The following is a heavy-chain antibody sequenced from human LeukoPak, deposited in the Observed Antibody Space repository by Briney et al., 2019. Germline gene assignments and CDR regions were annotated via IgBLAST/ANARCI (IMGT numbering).Heavy chain of an antibody. CDR3: ARDRGAATMIYYYYYYYMDV. Sequence: EASVKVSCKASGGTFSSYAISWVRQAPGQGLEWMGWINPNSGGTNYAQKFQGRVTMTRDTSISTAYMELSRLRSDDTAVYYCARDRGAATMIYYYYYYYMDVWGKGTTVTVSS. D-gene: IGHD5-12*01. CDR2: INPNSGGT. CDR1: GGTFSSYA. V-gene: IGHV1-2*02. J-gene: IGHJ6*03.